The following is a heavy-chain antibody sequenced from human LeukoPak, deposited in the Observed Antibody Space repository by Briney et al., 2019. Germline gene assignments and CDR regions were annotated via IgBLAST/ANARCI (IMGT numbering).Heavy chain of an antibody. CDR2: IWYDGSNK. CDR3: ARGVDYYENSGTIDY. D-gene: IGHD3-22*01. CDR1: GIHFHEYG. Sequence: GSLKLSCTASGIHFHEYGLQRVRPPPGQGLEWVAIIWYDGSNKTYEDSVKGRFTISRDNSKNTLYLQMNSLRAEDTAVYYCARGVDYYENSGTIDYWGQGTLVTVSS. J-gene: IGHJ4*02. V-gene: IGHV3-33*01.